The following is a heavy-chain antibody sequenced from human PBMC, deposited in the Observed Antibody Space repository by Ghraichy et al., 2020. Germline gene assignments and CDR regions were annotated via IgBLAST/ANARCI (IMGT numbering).Heavy chain of an antibody. D-gene: IGHD3-22*01. V-gene: IGHV4-39*01. J-gene: IGHJ3*02. CDR2: IYYSGST. CDR1: GGSISSSSYY. CDR3: ARRDVRNYDSSGYSQNAFDI. Sequence: SETLSLTCTVSGGSISSSSYYWGWIRQPPGKGLEWIGSIYYSGSTYYNPSLKSRVTISVDTSKNQFSLKLSSVTAADTAVYYCARRDVRNYDSSGYSQNAFDIWGQGTMVTVSS.